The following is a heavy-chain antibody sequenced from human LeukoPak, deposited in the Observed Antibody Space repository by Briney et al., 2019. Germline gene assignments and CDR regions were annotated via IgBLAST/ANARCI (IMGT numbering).Heavy chain of an antibody. V-gene: IGHV3-7*01. CDR2: IKQDGSEK. CDR3: ARAAGGYSYVYYFDY. CDR1: GFTFSSYW. Sequence: GGSLRLSCAASGFTFSSYWMSWVRQAPGKGLEWVANIKQDGSEKYYVDSVKGRFTISRDNAKNSLYLQMNSLRAEDTAVYYCARAAGGYSYVYYFDYWGQRTLVTVSS. J-gene: IGHJ4*02. D-gene: IGHD5-18*01.